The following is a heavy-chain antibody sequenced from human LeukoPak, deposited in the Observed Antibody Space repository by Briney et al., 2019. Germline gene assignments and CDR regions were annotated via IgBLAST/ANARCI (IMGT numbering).Heavy chain of an antibody. CDR3: ARAYSGSYYYY. V-gene: IGHV1-18*01. CDR2: ISAYNGNT. D-gene: IGHD1-26*01. J-gene: IGHJ4*02. Sequence: GASVKVSCKASGYTFISYGISWVRQAPGQGLEWMGWISAYNGNTDYAQKFQGRVTMTTDTSTSTAYMEVRSLRSDDTAVYYCARAYSGSYYYYWGQGTLVTVSS. CDR1: GYTFISYG.